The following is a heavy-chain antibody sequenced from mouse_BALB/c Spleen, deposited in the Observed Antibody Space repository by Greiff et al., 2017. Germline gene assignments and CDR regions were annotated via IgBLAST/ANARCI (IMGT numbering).Heavy chain of an antibody. CDR1: GFTFSSYT. Sequence: EVQRVESGGGLVQPGGSLKLSCAASGFTFSSYTMSWVRQTPEKRLEWVAYISNGGGSTYYPDTVKGRFTISRDNAKNTLYLQMSSLKSEDTAMYYCARQTSYYGNYYFDYWGQGTTLTVSS. J-gene: IGHJ2*01. D-gene: IGHD2-10*01. CDR2: ISNGGGST. CDR3: ARQTSYYGNYYFDY. V-gene: IGHV5-12-2*01.